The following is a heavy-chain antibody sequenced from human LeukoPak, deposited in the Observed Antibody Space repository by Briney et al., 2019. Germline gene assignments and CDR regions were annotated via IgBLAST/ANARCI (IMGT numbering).Heavy chain of an antibody. Sequence: PGTSLRLSCTASGFTISGDAMHWVRQAPGKGLQWVADISFDGTNKNYADSVKGRFTISRDNSKNTLFLQMNSLTTDDTAPFYCARETHDALDLWGPGTLVTVSS. V-gene: IGHV3-30*04. CDR1: GFTISGDA. J-gene: IGHJ3*01. CDR3: ARETHDALDL. CDR2: ISFDGTNK.